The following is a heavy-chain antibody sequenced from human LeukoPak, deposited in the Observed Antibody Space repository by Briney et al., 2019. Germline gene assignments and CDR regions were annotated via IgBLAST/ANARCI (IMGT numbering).Heavy chain of an antibody. Sequence: GGSLRLSCAGSVTNAWMSWVRQAPGEGLEWVSSIAGSSGYISYADSVKGRFTISRDNAKKSLYLQMTSLTAEDTAVYYCARDRGAYCGGDCYLGFDYWGRGTLVTVSS. CDR1: VTNAW. J-gene: IGHJ4*01. V-gene: IGHV3-21*01. CDR2: IAGSSGYI. CDR3: ARDRGAYCGGDCYLGFDY. D-gene: IGHD2-21*02.